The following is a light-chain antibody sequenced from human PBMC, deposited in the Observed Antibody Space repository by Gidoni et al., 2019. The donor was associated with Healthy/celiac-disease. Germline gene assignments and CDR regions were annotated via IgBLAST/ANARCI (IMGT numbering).Light chain of an antibody. V-gene: IGKV3-11*01. CDR2: DAS. CDR3: QQRSNWPPGIT. J-gene: IGKJ5*01. Sequence: DIVLTQSPATLSFSPGDRATLSCRASQSVSSYLAWYQQKPGQAPRLLIYDASNRATGIPARFSGSGSGTDFTLTISSLEPEDFAVYYCQQRSNWPPGITFGQXTRLEIK. CDR1: QSVSSY.